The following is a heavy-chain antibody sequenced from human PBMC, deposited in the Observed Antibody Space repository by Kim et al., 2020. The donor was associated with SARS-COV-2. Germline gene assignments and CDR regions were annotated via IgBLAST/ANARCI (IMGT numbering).Heavy chain of an antibody. V-gene: IGHV4-34*01. CDR1: GGSFSGYY. J-gene: IGHJ4*02. D-gene: IGHD2-15*01. Sequence: LSLTCAVYGGSFSGYYWSWIRQPPGKGLEWIGEINHSGSTNYNPSLKSRVTIPVDTSKNQFSLKLSSVTAADTAVYYCAREGGGSDYWGQGTLVTVS. CDR3: AREGGGSDY. CDR2: INHSGST.